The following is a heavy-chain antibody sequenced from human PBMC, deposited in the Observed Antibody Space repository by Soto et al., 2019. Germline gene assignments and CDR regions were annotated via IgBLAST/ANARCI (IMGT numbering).Heavy chain of an antibody. D-gene: IGHD4-17*01. CDR2: IYYSGST. CDR1: GGSISSYY. J-gene: IGHJ4*02. V-gene: IGHV4-59*01. CDR3: ARMTDYGDYGY. Sequence: KPSETLSLTCTVSGGSISSYYWSWIRQPPGKGLEWIGYIYYSGSTNYNPSLKSRVTISVDTSKNQFSLKLSSVTAADTAVYYCARMTDYGDYGYWGQGTLVTVSS.